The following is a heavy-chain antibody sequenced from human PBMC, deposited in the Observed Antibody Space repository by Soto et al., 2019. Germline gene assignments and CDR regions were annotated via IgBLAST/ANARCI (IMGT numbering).Heavy chain of an antibody. CDR2: ISGSGGST. Sequence: VQLLESGGGLVQPGGSLRLSCAASGFTFSSYAMSWVSQAPGKGLEWVSAISGSGGSTYYADSVKGRFTISRDNSKNTLYLQMNSLSAEDTAVCYCAKGGHDYGDYAGYWGQGTLVTGSS. J-gene: IGHJ4*02. CDR3: AKGGHDYGDYAGY. CDR1: GFTFSSYA. V-gene: IGHV3-23*01. D-gene: IGHD4-17*01.